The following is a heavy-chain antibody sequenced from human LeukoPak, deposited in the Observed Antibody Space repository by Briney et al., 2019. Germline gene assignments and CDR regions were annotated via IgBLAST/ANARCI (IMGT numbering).Heavy chain of an antibody. CDR2: ISSSSSYI. J-gene: IGHJ3*02. CDR3: ARAGGYYYDSSGWLLDAFDI. V-gene: IGHV3-21*01. Sequence: GGSLRLSCAASGFTFSSYSMNWVGQAPGKGLEWVSSISSSSSYIYYADSVKGRFTISRDNAKNSLYLQMNSLRAEDTAVYYCARAGGYYYDSSGWLLDAFDIWGQGTMVTVSS. D-gene: IGHD3-22*01. CDR1: GFTFSSYS.